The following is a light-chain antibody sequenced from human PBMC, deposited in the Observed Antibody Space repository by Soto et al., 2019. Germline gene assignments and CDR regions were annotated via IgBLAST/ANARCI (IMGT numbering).Light chain of an antibody. CDR2: EVS. J-gene: IGLJ3*02. CDR3: CSYAGSSYTFYWL. V-gene: IGLV2-23*02. CDR1: SRDVGTYNL. Sequence: QSVLTQPASVSGSPGQSITISCTGTSRDVGTYNLVSWYQQHPGKAPKLIISEVSKRPSGVSNRFSGSKSGNTASLTISGLQAEDEADYYCCSYAGSSYTFYWLFGGGTKLTVL.